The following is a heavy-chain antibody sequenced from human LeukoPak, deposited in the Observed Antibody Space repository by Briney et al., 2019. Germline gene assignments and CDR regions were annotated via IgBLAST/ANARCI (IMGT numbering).Heavy chain of an antibody. CDR3: ARESPGEADRFTLAFDI. D-gene: IGHD2-21*01. V-gene: IGHV4-39*07. J-gene: IGHJ3*02. CDR1: GGSISSSSYY. CDR2: IYYSGST. Sequence: PSETLSLTCTVSGGSISSSSYYWGWIRQPPGKGLEWIGNIYYSGSTYYNPSLKSRVTISVDRSKNQFSLKLSSVTAADTAVYYCARESPGEADRFTLAFDIWGQGTMVTVSS.